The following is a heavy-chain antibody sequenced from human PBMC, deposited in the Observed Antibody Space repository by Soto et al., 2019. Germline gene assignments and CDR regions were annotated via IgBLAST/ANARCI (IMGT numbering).Heavy chain of an antibody. V-gene: IGHV3-23*01. CDR2: ISGSGGST. J-gene: IGHJ4*02. D-gene: IGHD6-13*01. CDR1: GFTFISYA. Sequence: PRGSLRLSCAASGFTFISYAISFVRQAPGKGLEWVSAISGSGGSTYYADSVKGRFTISRDNSKNTLYLQMNSLRAEDTAVYYCAAASWAPLDYWGQGTLVTVSS. CDR3: AAASWAPLDY.